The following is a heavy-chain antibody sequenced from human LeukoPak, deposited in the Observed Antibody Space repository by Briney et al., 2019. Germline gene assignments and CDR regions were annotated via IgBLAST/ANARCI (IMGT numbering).Heavy chain of an antibody. D-gene: IGHD3-22*01. CDR3: ARSPMIVVVISEYFQH. CDR1: GGSISSSSYY. Sequence: SETLSLTCTVSGGSISSSSYYWDWIRQPPGKGLECIGSIYYSGSTCYNPSLKSRVTISVDTSKNQFSLKLSSVTAADTAVYYCARSPMIVVVISEYFQHWGQGTLVTVSS. J-gene: IGHJ1*01. CDR2: IYYSGST. V-gene: IGHV4-39*01.